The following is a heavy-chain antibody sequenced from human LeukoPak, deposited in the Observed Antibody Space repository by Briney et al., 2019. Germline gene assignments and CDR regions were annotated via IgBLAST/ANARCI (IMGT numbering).Heavy chain of an antibody. CDR2: ISGSGGST. CDR1: EFTFSNYV. Sequence: GSLSLSCAASEFTFSNYVMSWVRQAPGKGLEWVSVISGSGGSTYYADSVKGRFTISRDNSKNTLYLQMNSLRAEDTAVYYCAKYRSGSYYEVLDNWGQGTLVTVSS. V-gene: IGHV3-23*01. D-gene: IGHD1-26*01. CDR3: AKYRSGSYYEVLDN. J-gene: IGHJ4*02.